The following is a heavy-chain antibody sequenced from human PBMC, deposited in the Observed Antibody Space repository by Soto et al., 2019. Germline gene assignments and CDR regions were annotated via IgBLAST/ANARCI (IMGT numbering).Heavy chain of an antibody. Sequence: GESLKISCQGSGYAFSSYWIAWVRQMPGKGLEWMGIIYPGDSDTRYSPSFQGQVTISVDKSITTAYLQWSSLKASDTAMYYCARGYCTATICDPWFNPWGQGTLVTVSS. D-gene: IGHD2-8*02. J-gene: IGHJ5*02. CDR3: ARGYCTATICDPWFNP. CDR2: IYPGDSDT. CDR1: GYAFSSYW. V-gene: IGHV5-51*01.